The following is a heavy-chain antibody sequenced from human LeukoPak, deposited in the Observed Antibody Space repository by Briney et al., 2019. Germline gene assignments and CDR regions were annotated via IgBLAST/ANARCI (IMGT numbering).Heavy chain of an antibody. V-gene: IGHV1-2*02. CDR3: ASTPCGGDCYIDY. CDR1: GYTFTGYY. CDR2: INPNSGGT. J-gene: IGHJ4*02. D-gene: IGHD2-21*02. Sequence: ASVKVSCKASGYTFTGYYMHWVRQAPGQGLEWMGWINPNSGGTNYAQKFQGRVTMTRDTSISTAYMELSRLRSDDTAVYHCASTPCGGDCYIDYWGQGTLVTVSS.